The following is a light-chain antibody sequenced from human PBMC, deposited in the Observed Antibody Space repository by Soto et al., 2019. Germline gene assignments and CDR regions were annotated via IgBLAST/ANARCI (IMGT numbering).Light chain of an antibody. CDR2: DVT. Sequence: QSALTQPRSVSGSPGQSVTISCTGTSSEVGGYNYVSWYQQHPGKAPKLMIHDVTKRPSGVPDRFSGSKSGNTASLTISGLQAEDEADYYCCSYAGNYTFVFGGGTKLTVL. J-gene: IGLJ2*01. CDR3: CSYAGNYTFV. V-gene: IGLV2-11*01. CDR1: SSEVGGYNY.